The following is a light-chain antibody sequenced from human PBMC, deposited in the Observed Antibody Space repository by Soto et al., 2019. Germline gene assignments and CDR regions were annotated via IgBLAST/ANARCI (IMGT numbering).Light chain of an antibody. Sequence: QSALTKPPSASGSPGQSVTISCTGTSSDVGGYNYVSWYQQHPGKAPKVMIYEVTKRPSGVPDRFSGSKSGNTASLTVSGLQAEDEADYYCSSFAGSINLIFGGGTKLTVL. CDR1: SSDVGGYNY. CDR2: EVT. J-gene: IGLJ2*01. V-gene: IGLV2-8*01. CDR3: SSFAGSINLI.